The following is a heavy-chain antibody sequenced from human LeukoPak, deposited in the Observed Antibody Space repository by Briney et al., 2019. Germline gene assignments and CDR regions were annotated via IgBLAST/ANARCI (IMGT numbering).Heavy chain of an antibody. J-gene: IGHJ4*02. CDR3: ARGPMLRGVIIRRSKSGYFDY. CDR2: ISSSGSTI. V-gene: IGHV3-48*03. Sequence: GGSLRLSCAVSGFTFSSYEMNWVRQAPGKGLEWDSYISSSGSTIYYTDPVKGRFTISRDNARYSLDLQMNSLRAEDTAVYYCARGPMLRGVIIRRSKSGYFDYWGQGTLVTVSS. CDR1: GFTFSSYE. D-gene: IGHD3-10*01.